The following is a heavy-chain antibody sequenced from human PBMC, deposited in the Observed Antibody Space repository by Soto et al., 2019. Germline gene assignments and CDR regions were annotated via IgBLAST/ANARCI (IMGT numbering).Heavy chain of an antibody. V-gene: IGHV1-8*01. CDR1: GYTFTSYD. CDR2: MNPNSGNT. CDR3: VRTPFNCSGGSCYSIDWFDP. J-gene: IGHJ5*02. Sequence: QVQLVQSGAEVKKPGASVKVSCKASGYTFTSYDINWVRQATGQGLEWMGWMNPNSGNTGYAQKFQGRVTMTRNTSISTAYMELSSLRSEDTAVYYCVRTPFNCSGGSCYSIDWFDPWGQGTLVTVSS. D-gene: IGHD2-15*01.